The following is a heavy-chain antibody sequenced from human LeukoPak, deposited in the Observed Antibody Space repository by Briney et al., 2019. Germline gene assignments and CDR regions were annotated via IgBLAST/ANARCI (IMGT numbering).Heavy chain of an antibody. Sequence: GGSLKLSCAASGFTFSGSAMHWVRQASGKGLEWVGRIRSKANSHTTAYAAPVKGRFTISRDDSKNTAYLQVNSLKTEDTAVYYCTRLSDCTNGVCAINWGQGTLVTVSS. D-gene: IGHD2-8*01. CDR2: IRSKANSHTT. CDR1: GFTFSGSA. CDR3: TRLSDCTNGVCAIN. V-gene: IGHV3-73*01. J-gene: IGHJ4*02.